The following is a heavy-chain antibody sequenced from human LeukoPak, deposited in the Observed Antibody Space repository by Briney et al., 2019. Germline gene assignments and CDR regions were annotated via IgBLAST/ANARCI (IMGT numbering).Heavy chain of an antibody. V-gene: IGHV4-31*03. CDR1: GGSISSGGYY. D-gene: IGHD1-7*01. J-gene: IGHJ3*02. Sequence: PSQTLSLTCTVSGGSISSGGYYWSWIRQHPGKGLEWIGYIYYSGSTNYNPSLKSRVTISVDTSKKQFSLKLNSATAADTAVYYCARRHNWNYGEGFGIWGQGTMVTVSS. CDR2: IYYSGST. CDR3: ARRHNWNYGEGFGI.